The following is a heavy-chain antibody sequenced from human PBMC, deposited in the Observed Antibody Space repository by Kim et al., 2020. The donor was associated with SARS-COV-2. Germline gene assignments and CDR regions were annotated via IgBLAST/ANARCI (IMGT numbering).Heavy chain of an antibody. CDR1: GFTFSDYY. D-gene: IGHD3-9*01. CDR2: IRSSSDYT. J-gene: IGHJ4*02. Sequence: GGSLRLSCAASGFTFSDYYMSWIRQAPGKGLEWLSYIRSSSDYTDYADSVKGRFTISRDNVKNSLYLQMNSLRADDTAVYYCARAVLPYFDWSPPSYWGPGTLVTVSS. V-gene: IGHV3-11*05. CDR3: ARAVLPYFDWSPPSY.